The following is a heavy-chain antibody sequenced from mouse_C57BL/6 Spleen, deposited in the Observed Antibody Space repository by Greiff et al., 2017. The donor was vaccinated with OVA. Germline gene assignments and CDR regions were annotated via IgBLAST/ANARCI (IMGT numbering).Heavy chain of an antibody. J-gene: IGHJ2*01. CDR3: ARHGGYGNFDY. Sequence: EVMLVESGGGLVKPGGSLKLSCAASGFTFSIYTMSWVRQTPEKRLEWVATISGGGGNTYYPDSVKGRFTISRDNAKNTLYLQMSSLRSEDTALYYCARHGGYGNFDYWGQGTTLTVSS. CDR2: ISGGGGNT. D-gene: IGHD2-1*01. V-gene: IGHV5-9*01. CDR1: GFTFSIYT.